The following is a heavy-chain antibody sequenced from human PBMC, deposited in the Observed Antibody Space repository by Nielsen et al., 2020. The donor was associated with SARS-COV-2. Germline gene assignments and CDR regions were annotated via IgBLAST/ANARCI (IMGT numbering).Heavy chain of an antibody. V-gene: IGHV6-1*01. CDR3: ARARGAYSDYYYYYYTDV. J-gene: IGHJ6*03. Sequence: WIRQPPSRGLEWLGRTYYRSKWYNDYAVSVKSRITINPDTSKNQFSLHLNSVTPEDTAVYYCARARGAYSDYYYYYYTDVWGKGTTVTVSS. D-gene: IGHD4-17*01. CDR2: TYYRSKWYN.